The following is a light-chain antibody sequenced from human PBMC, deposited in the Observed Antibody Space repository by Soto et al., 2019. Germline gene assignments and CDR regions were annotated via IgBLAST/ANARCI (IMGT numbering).Light chain of an antibody. CDR1: QSVPKNY. J-gene: IGKJ1*01. V-gene: IGKV3-20*01. CDR3: HQYATSPQT. Sequence: EIVLTQSPGTLSLSPGERAALSCRASQSVPKNYLAWYQQEPGRAPRLLIYDASSRAAGIPDRFSGSGSGTDFTLTISRLEPEDFAVYYCHQYATSPQTFGQGTKVEIK. CDR2: DAS.